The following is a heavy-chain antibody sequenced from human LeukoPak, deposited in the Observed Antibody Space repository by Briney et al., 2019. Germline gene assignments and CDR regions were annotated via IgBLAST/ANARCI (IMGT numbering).Heavy chain of an antibody. CDR2: IYSGGST. D-gene: IGHD3-10*01. V-gene: IGHV3-66*01. J-gene: IGHJ4*02. CDR3: VSDWFGNDY. Sequence: GGTLRLSCAGSGFTFSSYGMSWVRQAPGKGLEWVSVIYSGGSTYYADSVKGRFTISRDNSKNTLYLQMNSLRAEDTAVYYCVSDWFGNDYWGQGTLVTVSS. CDR1: GFTFSSYG.